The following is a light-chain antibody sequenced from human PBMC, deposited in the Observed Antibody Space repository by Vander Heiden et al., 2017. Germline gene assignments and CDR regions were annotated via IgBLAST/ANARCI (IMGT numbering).Light chain of an antibody. CDR2: KAS. J-gene: IGKJ1*01. Sequence: DIQMTQSPSTLSASVGDRVTITCRASQSISNWLAWYQQKPGKAPKLLIYKASSLESGVPSRFSGSGSGTEFTLTISSLQPDDFATYYCQLYNDYSWTFGQGTKVEIK. V-gene: IGKV1-5*03. CDR1: QSISNW. CDR3: QLYNDYSWT.